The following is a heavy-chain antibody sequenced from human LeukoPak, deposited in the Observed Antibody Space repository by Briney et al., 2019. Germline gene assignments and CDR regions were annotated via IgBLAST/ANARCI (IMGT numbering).Heavy chain of an antibody. CDR3: ARGARFGGTYFDY. J-gene: IGHJ4*02. CDR1: GFTFSSYG. D-gene: IGHD3-10*01. V-gene: IGHV3-30*02. CDR2: IRYDGSNK. Sequence: PGGSLRLSCAASGFTFSSYGMHWVRQAPGKGLEWVAFIRYDGSNKYYADSVKGRFTISRDNSKNTLYLQMNSLRAEDTAVYYCARGARFGGTYFDYWGQGTLVTVSS.